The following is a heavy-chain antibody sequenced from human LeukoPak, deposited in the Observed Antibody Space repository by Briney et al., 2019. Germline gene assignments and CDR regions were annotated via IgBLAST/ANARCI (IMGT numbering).Heavy chain of an antibody. Sequence: GGSLRLSCAASGFTFRDYDMSWIRQAPGKGLEWVSYISSSGSTMYYADSVKGRFTISRDNTKNSLYLQMNSLRAEDTAVYYCARARGSYSFDYWGQGTLATVSS. CDR1: GFTFRDYD. CDR2: ISSSGSTM. D-gene: IGHD3-16*01. J-gene: IGHJ4*02. V-gene: IGHV3-11*01. CDR3: ARARGSYSFDY.